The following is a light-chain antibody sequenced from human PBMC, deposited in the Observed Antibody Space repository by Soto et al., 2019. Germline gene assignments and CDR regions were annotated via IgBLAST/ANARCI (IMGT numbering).Light chain of an antibody. J-gene: IGKJ1*01. Sequence: DIQLTPSXSSLSASVRDRVFISCQDSQDLTNCLNVXQQKXAXAPXXXXFAASSLQPGVPSRFSGSRSGPDFTLTISSLQPEDFATYYCQQSYSSPPTFGQGTKVDIK. CDR3: QQSYSSPPT. CDR2: AAS. V-gene: IGKV1-39*01. CDR1: QDLTNC.